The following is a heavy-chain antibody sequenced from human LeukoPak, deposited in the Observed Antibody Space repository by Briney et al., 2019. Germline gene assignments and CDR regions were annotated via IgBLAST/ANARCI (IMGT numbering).Heavy chain of an antibody. CDR1: GFALSRHW. CDR2: INSDGSEG. V-gene: IGHV3-7*03. D-gene: IGHD6-6*01. J-gene: IGHJ3*01. CDR3: ARSSYSSSSSV. Sequence: PGGSLRLSCVGSGFALSRHWMSWVRQAPGKGLEWVASINSDGSEGYYADVVKGRFTISRDNAKNSLYLQINSLRAEDTAVYYCARSSYSSSSSVWGQGTMVTVSS.